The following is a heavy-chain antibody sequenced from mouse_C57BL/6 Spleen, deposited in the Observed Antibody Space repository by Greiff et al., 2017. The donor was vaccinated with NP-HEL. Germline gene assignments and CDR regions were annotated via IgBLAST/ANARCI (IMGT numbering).Heavy chain of an antibody. CDR2: IHPNSGST. CDR1: GYTFTSYW. J-gene: IGHJ4*01. Sequence: QVQLQQPGAELVKPGASVKLSCKASGYTFTSYWMHWVKQRPGQGLEWIGMIHPNSGSTNYNEKFKSKATLTVDKSSSTAYMRLSSLTSEDSAVYYCARDDYYAMDYWGQGTSVTVSS. CDR3: ARDDYYAMDY. V-gene: IGHV1-64*01.